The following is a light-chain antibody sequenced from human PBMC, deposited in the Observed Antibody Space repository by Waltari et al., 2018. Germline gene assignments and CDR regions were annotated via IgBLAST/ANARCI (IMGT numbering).Light chain of an antibody. V-gene: IGKV1-6*01. CDR3: QHYYDNPYS. Sequence: IQMTQSPSALSASVGDRVTISCRASQNSYSNLAWYQQKPGKAPKLLIYAASSLQSGIPSRFSGSGSGTDFTLTISSLQPEDSAAYYCQHYYDNPYSFGQGTKVEIK. CDR2: AAS. CDR1: QNSYSN. J-gene: IGKJ2*03.